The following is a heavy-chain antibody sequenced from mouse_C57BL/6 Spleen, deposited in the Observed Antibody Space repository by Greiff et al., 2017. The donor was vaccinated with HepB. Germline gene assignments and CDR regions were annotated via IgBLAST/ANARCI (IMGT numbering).Heavy chain of an antibody. D-gene: IGHD2-4*01. CDR3: ARRGDYYDYLYWYFDV. CDR1: GFTFSDYY. Sequence: DVKLVESGGGLVQPGGSLKLSCAASGFTFSDYYMYWVRQTPEKRLEWVAYISNGGGSTYYPDTVKGRFTISRDNAKNTLYLQMSRLKSEDTAMYYCARRGDYYDYLYWYFDVWGTGTTVTVSS. V-gene: IGHV5-12*01. J-gene: IGHJ1*03. CDR2: ISNGGGST.